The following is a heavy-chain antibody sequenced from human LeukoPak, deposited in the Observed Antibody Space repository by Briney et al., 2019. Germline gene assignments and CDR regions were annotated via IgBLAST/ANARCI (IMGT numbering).Heavy chain of an antibody. V-gene: IGHV4-59*08. Sequence: KPSETLTLTCTASGCSISSYYWSWIRQPPGKGLEWIGYIYYSGSTNYNPSLKSRVTISVDTSKNQFSLKLSSVTAADTAVYYCARRGNGSDPWGQGTLVTVSS. CDR3: ARRGNGSDP. J-gene: IGHJ5*02. CDR1: GCSISSYY. CDR2: IYYSGST.